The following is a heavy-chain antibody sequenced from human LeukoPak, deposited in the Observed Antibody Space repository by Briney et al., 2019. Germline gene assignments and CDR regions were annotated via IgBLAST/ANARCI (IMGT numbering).Heavy chain of an antibody. J-gene: IGHJ4*02. Sequence: GGSLRLSCAASGFTFSSYEMNWVRQAPGKGLEWISYISSSNTIYYADSVKGRFTISRDNANNSLYLQMNSLRAEDTAVYYCARDHYYGSGSFDYWGQGTLVSVSS. V-gene: IGHV3-48*03. CDR2: ISSSNTI. D-gene: IGHD3-10*01. CDR1: GFTFSSYE. CDR3: ARDHYYGSGSFDY.